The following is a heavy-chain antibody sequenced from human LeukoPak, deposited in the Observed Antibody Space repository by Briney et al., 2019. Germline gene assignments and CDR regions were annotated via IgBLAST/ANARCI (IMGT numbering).Heavy chain of an antibody. D-gene: IGHD3-22*01. J-gene: IGHJ1*01. CDR1: GFTFDDYA. V-gene: IGHV3-9*01. CDR2: ISWNSGSI. CDR3: AKALSYYDSSGYYPKSEYFQH. Sequence: PGRSLRLSCAASGFTFDDYAMHWVRHAPGKGLEWVSGISWNSGSIGYADSVKGRFTISRDNAKNSLYLQMNSLRAEDTALYYCAKALSYYDSSGYYPKSEYFQHWGQGTLVTVSS.